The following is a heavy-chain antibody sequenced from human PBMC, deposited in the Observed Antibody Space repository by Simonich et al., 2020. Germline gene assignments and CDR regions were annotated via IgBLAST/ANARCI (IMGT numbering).Heavy chain of an antibody. CDR2: IKQGGSEK. V-gene: IGHV3-7*01. Sequence: EVQLVESGGGLVQPGGSLRLSCAASGFTFSSYWMSWVRQAPGKGLEVVGNIKQGGSEKYYVDSVKGRFTISRDNAKNSLYLQMNSLRAEDTAVYYCAREYSSSSDPYWYFDLWGRGTLVTVSS. D-gene: IGHD6-6*01. CDR1: GFTFSSYW. CDR3: AREYSSSSDPYWYFDL. J-gene: IGHJ2*01.